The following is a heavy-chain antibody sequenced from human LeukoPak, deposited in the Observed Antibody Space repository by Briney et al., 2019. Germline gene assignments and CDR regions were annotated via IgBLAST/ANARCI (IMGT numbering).Heavy chain of an antibody. CDR3: AIGIAFQLQTY. Sequence: SETLSLTCAVSGASINNDYWWTWVRQPPGKGLEWIGEVYHSGDTNYNPSLKSRVTLSVDRSKNHFSLELRSVTAADTAVYYCAIGIAFQLQTYWGRGTLVTVSS. D-gene: IGHD2-2*01. J-gene: IGHJ4*02. CDR2: VYHSGDT. CDR1: GASINNDYW. V-gene: IGHV4-4*02.